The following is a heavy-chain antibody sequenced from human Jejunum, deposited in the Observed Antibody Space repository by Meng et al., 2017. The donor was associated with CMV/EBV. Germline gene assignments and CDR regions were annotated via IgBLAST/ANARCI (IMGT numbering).Heavy chain of an antibody. D-gene: IGHD6-19*01. Sequence: TFSTYGMHWVRQAPGKGLEWVAFIRYDGSNKYYADSVKGRFTISRDNSKNTLYLQMSSLRVEDTAVYYCAKSIAVAGNYYYGMDVWGQGTTVTSP. CDR1: TFSTYG. J-gene: IGHJ6*02. V-gene: IGHV3-30*02. CDR3: AKSIAVAGNYYYGMDV. CDR2: IRYDGSNK.